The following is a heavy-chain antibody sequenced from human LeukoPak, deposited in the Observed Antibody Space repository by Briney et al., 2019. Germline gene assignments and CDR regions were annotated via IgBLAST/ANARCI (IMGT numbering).Heavy chain of an antibody. CDR1: GFTFSSYW. CDR3: AKEGYSYYYYYMDV. Sequence: GGSLRLSCAASGFTFSSYWMSWVRQAPGKGLEWVANIKQDGSEKYYVDSVKGRFTISRDNAKNSLYLQMNSLRAEDTAVYYCAKEGYSYYYYYMDVWGKGTTVTVSS. J-gene: IGHJ6*03. V-gene: IGHV3-7*01. CDR2: IKQDGSEK.